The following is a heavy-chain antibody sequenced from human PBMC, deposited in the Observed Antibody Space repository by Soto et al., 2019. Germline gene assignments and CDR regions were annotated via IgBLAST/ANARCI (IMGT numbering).Heavy chain of an antibody. V-gene: IGHV4-4*07. CDR1: GCTPSMYS. J-gene: IGHJ5*02. Sequence: DTGSRTGPLSGCTPSMYSWTLIRQPAGKGLEWIGRIYSSGSTKYNPSLQSRVTMSLDTSKNQFSLRLTSVTAADTAVYYCARGQRFSDWFDPLVQGTLVTVSS. D-gene: IGHD3-3*01. CDR3: ARGQRFSDWFDP. CDR2: IYSSGST.